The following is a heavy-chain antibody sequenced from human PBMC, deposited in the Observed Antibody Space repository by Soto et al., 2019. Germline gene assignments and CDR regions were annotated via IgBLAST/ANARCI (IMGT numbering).Heavy chain of an antibody. V-gene: IGHV4-34*01. CDR3: ARRNYFYALDV. CDR2: INYSGST. Sequence: ASETLSLTCAVSGGSFSGYYWGWVRQPPGKGLEWVGEINYSGSTNYNPSLKRRVTISVDTSKNQVSLKVTSVTAADTAMYYCARRNYFYALDVWGQGTTVTVSS. J-gene: IGHJ6*02. CDR1: GGSFSGYY.